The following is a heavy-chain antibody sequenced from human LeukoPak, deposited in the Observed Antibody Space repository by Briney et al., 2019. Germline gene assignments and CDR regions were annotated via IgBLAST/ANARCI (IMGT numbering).Heavy chain of an antibody. V-gene: IGHV3-48*01. J-gene: IGHJ5*02. CDR3: FGQRDSCSGGSCYRDKNNWFDP. CDR2: ISSSSSTI. D-gene: IGHD2-15*01. Sequence: PGGSLRLSCAASGFTVSSNYMNWVRQAPGKGLEWVSYISSSSSTIYYADSVKGRFTISRDNAKNSLYLQMNSLRAEDTAVYYCFGQRDSCSGGSCYRDKNNWFDPWGQGTLVTVSS. CDR1: GFTVSSNY.